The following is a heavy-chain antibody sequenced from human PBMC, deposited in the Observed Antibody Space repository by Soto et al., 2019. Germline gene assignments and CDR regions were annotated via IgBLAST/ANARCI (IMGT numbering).Heavy chain of an antibody. CDR3: AREGDIVVVPAAMDYYYYYGMEV. Sequence: ASVKVSCKASGYTFTSYAMHWVRQAPGQRLEWMGWTNAGNGNTKYSQKFQGRVTITRDTSASTAYMELSSLRSEDMAVYYCAREGDIVVVPAAMDYYYYYGMEVWGQGTTVTVSS. V-gene: IGHV1-3*01. CDR2: TNAGNGNT. D-gene: IGHD2-2*01. CDR1: GYTFTSYA. J-gene: IGHJ6*02.